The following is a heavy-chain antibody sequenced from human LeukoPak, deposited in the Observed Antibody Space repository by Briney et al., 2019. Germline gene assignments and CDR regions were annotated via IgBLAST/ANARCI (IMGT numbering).Heavy chain of an antibody. CDR2: ISAYNGNT. CDR3: AREPLDVVVPATYAFDI. CDR1: GYTFTSYG. V-gene: IGHV1-18*01. D-gene: IGHD2-2*01. Sequence: ASVKVSCKASGYTFTSYGISWVRQAPGQGLEWMGWISAYNGNTNYAQKLRGGVTMTTDTSTSTAYMELRSLRSDDTAAYYCAREPLDVVVPATYAFDIWGQGTMVTVSS. J-gene: IGHJ3*02.